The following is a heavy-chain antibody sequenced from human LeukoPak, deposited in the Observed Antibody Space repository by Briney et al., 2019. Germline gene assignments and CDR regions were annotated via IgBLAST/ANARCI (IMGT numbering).Heavy chain of an antibody. CDR3: AREGYCSGGTCGFFDP. Sequence: QSGGSLRLSCADSGFTFSSYSMNWVRQAPGKGLEWISYISSSSNTIYYADSVKGRFTISRDNGKSSLYLQMNSLRDEDTAVYYCAREGYCSGGTCGFFDPWGQGTLVTVSS. V-gene: IGHV3-48*02. CDR1: GFTFSSYS. CDR2: ISSSSNTI. J-gene: IGHJ5*02. D-gene: IGHD2-15*01.